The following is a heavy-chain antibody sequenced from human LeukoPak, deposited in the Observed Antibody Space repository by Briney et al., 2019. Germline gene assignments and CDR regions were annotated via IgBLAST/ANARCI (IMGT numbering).Heavy chain of an antibody. Sequence: SGGSLRLSCAASGFNFGNAWMSWVRQAPGKGLEWVGRIKRKSDGGTSDYAAPVKGRFSLSRDDSKNTLYLQMNSLKNEDTAVYYCSEYNSKDAFNIWGQGTMVTVSS. V-gene: IGHV3-15*01. J-gene: IGHJ3*02. CDR3: SEYNSKDAFNI. CDR2: IKRKSDGGTS. D-gene: IGHD1-1*01. CDR1: GFNFGNAW.